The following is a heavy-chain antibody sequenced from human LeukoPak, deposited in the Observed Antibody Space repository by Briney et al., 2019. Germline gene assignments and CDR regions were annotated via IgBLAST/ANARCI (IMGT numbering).Heavy chain of an antibody. V-gene: IGHV3-23*01. J-gene: IGHJ4*02. CDR2: ISGSGGST. CDR1: GFTFNNYP. D-gene: IGHD3-22*01. Sequence: GGSLRLSCAASGFTFNNYPMSWVRQAPGKGLEWVSAISGSGGSTYYADSVKGRFTISRDNSKNTLYLQMNSLRAEDTAVYYCAKGSHYYDSSGSDYWGQGTLVTVSS. CDR3: AKGSHYYDSSGSDY.